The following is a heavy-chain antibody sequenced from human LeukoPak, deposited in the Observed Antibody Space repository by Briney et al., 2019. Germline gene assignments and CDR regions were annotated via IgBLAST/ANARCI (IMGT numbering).Heavy chain of an antibody. V-gene: IGHV1-3*01. CDR2: INPGNGNT. CDR3: AREVLYSSSWLYFDY. CDR1: GYTFTSYA. J-gene: IGHJ4*02. D-gene: IGHD6-13*01. Sequence: ASVKVSCKASGYTFTSYAIHWVRQAPGQRLEWMGWINPGNGNTKYSQKFQGRVTITRDTSASTAYMELSSLGSEDTAVYYCAREVLYSSSWLYFDYWGQRTLVTVSS.